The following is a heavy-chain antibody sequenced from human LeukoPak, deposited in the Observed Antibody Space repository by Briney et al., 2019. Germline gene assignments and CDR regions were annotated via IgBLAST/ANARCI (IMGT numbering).Heavy chain of an antibody. CDR1: GYTFIGYY. CDR3: ARDTGFPFFDF. CDR2: VNPNSGDT. V-gene: IGHV1-2*02. J-gene: IGHJ4*01. Sequence: GASVKVSCKASGYTFIGYYIHWVRQAPGQGLEWMGSVNPNSGDTDYAQKFQGRITMTRDTSISTAYMELNRLTSDDTAVYYCARDTGFPFFDFWGHGALVTVSS.